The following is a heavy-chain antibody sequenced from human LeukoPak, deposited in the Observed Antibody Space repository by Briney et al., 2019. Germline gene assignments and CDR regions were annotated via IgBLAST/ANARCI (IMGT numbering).Heavy chain of an antibody. CDR1: GGSISSYY. V-gene: IGHV4-4*07. Sequence: SETLSLTCTVSGGSISSYYWSWIRQPAGKGLEWIGRIYTSGSTNYNPSLKSRVTMSVDTSKNQFSLKLSSVTAADTAVYYCARDGRDCSSTSCRYYYYMDVWGKGTTVTVSS. J-gene: IGHJ6*03. CDR2: IYTSGST. D-gene: IGHD2-2*01. CDR3: ARDGRDCSSTSCRYYYYMDV.